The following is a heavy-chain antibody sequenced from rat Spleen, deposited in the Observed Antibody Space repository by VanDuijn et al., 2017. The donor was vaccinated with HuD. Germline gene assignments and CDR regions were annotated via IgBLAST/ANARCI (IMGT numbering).Heavy chain of an antibody. CDR3: ASRTGNWFAY. CDR1: GFIFSDYY. CDR2: ISYEGSST. J-gene: IGHJ3*01. Sequence: EVQLVESGGGLVQPGRSLKLSCAASGFIFSDYYMAWVRQAPKKGLEWVASISYEGSSTYYGDSVKGRFTGSRDNAKSTLYLQMDSLRSEDTATYYCASRTGNWFAYWGQGTLVTVSS. D-gene: IGHD5-1*01. V-gene: IGHV5-22*01.